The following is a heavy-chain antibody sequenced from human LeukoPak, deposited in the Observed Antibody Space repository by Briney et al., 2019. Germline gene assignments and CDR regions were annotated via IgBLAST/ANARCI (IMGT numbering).Heavy chain of an antibody. CDR3: ARVRSIAAAGTGGGY. Sequence: ASVKVSCKASNYTFTNYGISWVRQAPGQGLEWMGWISAYNGNTNYAQTLQGRVTMTTDTSTSTAYMELRSLRSDDTAVYYCARVRSIAAAGTGGGYWGQGTLVTVSS. CDR2: ISAYNGNT. V-gene: IGHV1-18*01. J-gene: IGHJ4*02. D-gene: IGHD6-13*01. CDR1: NYTFTNYG.